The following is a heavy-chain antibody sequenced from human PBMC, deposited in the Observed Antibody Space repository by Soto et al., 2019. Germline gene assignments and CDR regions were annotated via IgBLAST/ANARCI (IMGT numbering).Heavy chain of an antibody. CDR1: GFTFSSYA. CDR2: ISYDGSNK. CDR3: ARLYSSSWETYYYYGMDV. Sequence: QVQLMESGGGVVQPGRSLRLSCAASGFTFSSYAMHWVRQAPGKGLEWVAVISYDGSNKYYADSVKGRFTISRDNSKNTLYLQMNSLRAEDTAVYYCARLYSSSWETYYYYGMDVWGQGTTVTVSS. V-gene: IGHV3-30-3*01. J-gene: IGHJ6*02. D-gene: IGHD6-13*01.